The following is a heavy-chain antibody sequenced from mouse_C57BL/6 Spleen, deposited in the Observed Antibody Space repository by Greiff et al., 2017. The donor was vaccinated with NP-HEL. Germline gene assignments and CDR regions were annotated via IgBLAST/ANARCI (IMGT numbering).Heavy chain of an antibody. CDR1: GYSITSGYY. J-gene: IGHJ4*01. CDR3: ARDPLTVRYAMDY. Sequence: EVKLMESGPGLVKPSQSLSLTCSVTGYSITSGYYWNWIRQFPGNKLEWMGYISYDGSNNYNPSLKNRISITRDTSKNQFFLKLNSVTTEDTATYYCARDPLTVRYAMDYWGQGTSVTVSS. CDR2: ISYDGSN. V-gene: IGHV3-6*01.